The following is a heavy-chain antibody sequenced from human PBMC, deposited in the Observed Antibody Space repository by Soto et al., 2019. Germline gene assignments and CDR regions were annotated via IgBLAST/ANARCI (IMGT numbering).Heavy chain of an antibody. CDR3: ARGTGLGPRPGYFDY. V-gene: IGHV3-33*01. D-gene: IGHD3-16*01. CDR2: IWYDGSNK. Sequence: QVQLVESGGGVVQPGRSLRLSCAASGFTFSSYGMHWVRQAPGKGLEWVAVIWYDGSNKYYADSVKGRFTISRDNSKNTLYLQMNSLRAEDTAVYYCARGTGLGPRPGYFDYWGQGTLVTVSS. J-gene: IGHJ4*02. CDR1: GFTFSSYG.